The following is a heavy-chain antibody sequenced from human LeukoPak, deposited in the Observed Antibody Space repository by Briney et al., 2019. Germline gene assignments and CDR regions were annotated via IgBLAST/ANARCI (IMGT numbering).Heavy chain of an antibody. V-gene: IGHV3-7*03. CDR1: GFTFSGFW. Sequence: PGGSLRLSCAVSGFTFSGFWMSWSRRAPGKGLEWVASINSDGSEGYYADVVKGRFTISRDNAKNSLYLQINSLRAEDTAVYYCARSSYSSSSSVWGQGPMVTVSS. CDR2: INSDGSEG. CDR3: ARSSYSSSSSV. J-gene: IGHJ3*01. D-gene: IGHD6-6*01.